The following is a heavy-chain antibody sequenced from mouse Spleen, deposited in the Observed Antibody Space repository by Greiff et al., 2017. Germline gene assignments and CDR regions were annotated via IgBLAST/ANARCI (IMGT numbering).Heavy chain of an antibody. Sequence: EVKVVESGGGLVQSGRSLRLSCATSGFTFSDFYMEWVRQAPGKGLEWIAASRNKANDYTTEYSASVKGRFIVSRDTSQSILYLQMNALRAEDTAIYYCARDARGYEGWFAYWGQGTLVTVSA. V-gene: IGHV7-1*01. J-gene: IGHJ3*01. D-gene: IGHD2-3*01. CDR1: GFTFSDFY. CDR3: ARDARGYEGWFAY. CDR2: SRNKANDYTT.